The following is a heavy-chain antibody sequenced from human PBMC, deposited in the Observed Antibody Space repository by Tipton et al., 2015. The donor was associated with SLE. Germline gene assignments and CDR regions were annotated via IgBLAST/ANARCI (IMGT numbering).Heavy chain of an antibody. V-gene: IGHV3-23*01. CDR2: IGGGGDDT. D-gene: IGHD1-26*01. J-gene: IGHJ4*02. CDR1: GFTFSEYA. CDR3: ARDPSEGSNDY. Sequence: SLRLSCAASGFTFSEYAMNWVRQAPGQGLEWVAGIGGGGDDTYYSDSVKGRFTVSRDNAKNSLHLQMDSLRADDTGVYYCARDPSEGSNDYWGQGTLVTVSS.